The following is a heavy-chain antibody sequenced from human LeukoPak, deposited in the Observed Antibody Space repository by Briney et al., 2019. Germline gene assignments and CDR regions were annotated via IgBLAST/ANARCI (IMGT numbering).Heavy chain of an antibody. J-gene: IGHJ5*02. V-gene: IGHV1-24*01. D-gene: IGHD6-6*01. CDR2: FDPEDGEA. Sequence: GASVKVSSTVSGYTLTELSMHWVRQAPGKGLEWMGGFDPEDGEAIYAEKFQGRVTMTEDTSADTAYMELSSLRSEDTAVYYCATDSTSSYFWFDTWGQGTLVTVSS. CDR1: GYTLTELS. CDR3: ATDSTSSYFWFDT.